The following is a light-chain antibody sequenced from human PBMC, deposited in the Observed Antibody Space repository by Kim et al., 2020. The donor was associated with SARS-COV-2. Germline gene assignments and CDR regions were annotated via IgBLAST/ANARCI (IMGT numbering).Light chain of an antibody. Sequence: SSELTQDPAVSVALGQTVRITCQGDSLRKYYPSWYQQKPGQAPVLVIYAKNNRPSGIPDRFSGSGSGNTATLTITGAQAEDEADYYCDSRDSSANHLVFG. V-gene: IGLV3-19*01. CDR3: DSRDSSANHLV. J-gene: IGLJ3*02. CDR2: AKN. CDR1: SLRKYY.